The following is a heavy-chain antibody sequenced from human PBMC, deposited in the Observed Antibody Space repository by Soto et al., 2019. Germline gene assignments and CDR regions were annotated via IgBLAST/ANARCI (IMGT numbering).Heavy chain of an antibody. CDR3: AHEIALYSSSWYRHNWFDP. V-gene: IGHV2-5*01. Sequence: SGPTLVNPTQTLTLTCTFSGFSLSTSGVGVGWIRQPPGKALEWLALIYWNDDKRYSPSLKSRLTITKDTSKNQVVLTMTSMDPVDTATYYCAHEIALYSSSWYRHNWFDPWGPGTLVTVSS. CDR2: IYWNDDK. CDR1: GFSLSTSGVG. D-gene: IGHD6-13*01. J-gene: IGHJ5*02.